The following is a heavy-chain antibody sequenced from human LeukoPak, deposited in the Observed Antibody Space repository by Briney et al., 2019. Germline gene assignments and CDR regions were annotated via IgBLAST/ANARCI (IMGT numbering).Heavy chain of an antibody. D-gene: IGHD5-24*01. J-gene: IGHJ4*02. V-gene: IGHV3-9*03. CDR1: GFTFDNYA. CDR3: AKARRDGYNSWGIFDY. Sequence: GGSLRLSCAASGFTFDNYAMHWVRQPPGKGLEWVSGISWKGGSIGYADSVKGRFTISRDNAKNSLYLQMNSLRAEDMTLYYCAKARRDGYNSWGIFDYWGQGTLVTVSS. CDR2: ISWKGGSI.